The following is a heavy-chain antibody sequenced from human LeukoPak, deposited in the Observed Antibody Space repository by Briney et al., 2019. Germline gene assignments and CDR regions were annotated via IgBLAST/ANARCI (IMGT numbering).Heavy chain of an antibody. D-gene: IGHD2-15*01. V-gene: IGHV3-30*02. Sequence: GGSLRLSCAASGFTFSTYGMHWVRQAPGKGLEWVAVIWYDGSNKFYADSVKGRFTISRDNSKNTLYLQMNSLRAEDTAMYSCATLLLGVGGDYWGQGTLVTVSS. CDR3: ATLLLGVGGDY. CDR2: IWYDGSNK. CDR1: GFTFSTYG. J-gene: IGHJ4*02.